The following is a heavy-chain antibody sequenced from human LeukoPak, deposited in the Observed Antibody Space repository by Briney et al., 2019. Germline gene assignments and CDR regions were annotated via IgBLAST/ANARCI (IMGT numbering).Heavy chain of an antibody. CDR3: ARSYCSSTSCYNALTYFDY. Sequence: GGSLRLSCAASGFTFSSYSMNWVRQAPGKGLEWVSSISSSSSYIYYADSVKGRFTISRDNSKNTLYLQMGSLRAEDMAVYYCARSYCSSTSCYNALTYFDYWGQGTLVTVSS. V-gene: IGHV3-21*01. CDR2: ISSSSSYI. CDR1: GFTFSSYS. J-gene: IGHJ4*02. D-gene: IGHD2-2*02.